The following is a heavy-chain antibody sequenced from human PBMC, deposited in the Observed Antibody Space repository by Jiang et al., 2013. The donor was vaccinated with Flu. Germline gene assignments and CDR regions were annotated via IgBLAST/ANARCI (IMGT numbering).Heavy chain of an antibody. J-gene: IGHJ4*02. D-gene: IGHD1-1*01. V-gene: IGHV5-10-1*01. Sequence: CKGSGYSFTSYWISWVRQMPGKGLEWMGRIDPSDSYTNYSPSFQGHVTISADKSISTAYLQWSSLKASDTAMYYCASPLEGYKQGDYWGQGTLVTVSS. CDR3: ASPLEGYKQGDY. CDR2: IDPSDSYT. CDR1: GYSFTSYW.